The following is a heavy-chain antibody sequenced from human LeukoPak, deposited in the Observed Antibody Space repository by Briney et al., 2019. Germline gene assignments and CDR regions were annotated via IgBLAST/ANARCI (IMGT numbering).Heavy chain of an antibody. CDR1: GYPFTGYY. CDR3: VQFELDY. D-gene: IGHD1-7*01. J-gene: IGHJ4*02. Sequence: GASVKVSCKASGYPFTGYYIHWVRQAPGQGLEWMGWVNPNSGGTNYAQKFQGRVIMTRDTSFSTAYMDLSRLRSDDTAVYYCVQFELDYWGQGTLVTVSS. V-gene: IGHV1-2*02. CDR2: VNPNSGGT.